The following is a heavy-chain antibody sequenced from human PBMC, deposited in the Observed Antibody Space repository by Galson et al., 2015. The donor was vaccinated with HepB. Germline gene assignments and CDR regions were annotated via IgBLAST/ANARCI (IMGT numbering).Heavy chain of an antibody. CDR3: ARGVVVVGVAATQNNRFDP. J-gene: IGHJ5*02. CDR1: GYTFSSYS. Sequence: SVKVSCKVSGYTFSSYSITWVRQAPGQGLEWMGWISSYNRNTNYAQKFQGRVTMTTDTSTSTANMEQRGLRSDDTAIYYCARGVVVVGVAATQNNRFDPWGQGPLVTLPS. D-gene: IGHD2-15*01. V-gene: IGHV1-18*01. CDR2: ISSYNRNT.